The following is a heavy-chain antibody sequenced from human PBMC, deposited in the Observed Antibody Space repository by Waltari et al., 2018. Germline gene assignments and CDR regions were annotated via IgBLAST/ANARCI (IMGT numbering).Heavy chain of an antibody. Sequence: QVQLQESGPGLVKPSETLSLTCAVSGYSISSGYYWGWIRQPPGKGLEWIGSIYHSGSTYYNPSLKSRVTISVDTSKNQFSLKLSSVTATDTAVYYCARHKGDYYGSGSYLLYWGQGTLVTVSS. CDR2: IYHSGST. V-gene: IGHV4-38-2*01. CDR1: GYSISSGYY. CDR3: ARHKGDYYGSGSYLLY. J-gene: IGHJ4*02. D-gene: IGHD3-10*01.